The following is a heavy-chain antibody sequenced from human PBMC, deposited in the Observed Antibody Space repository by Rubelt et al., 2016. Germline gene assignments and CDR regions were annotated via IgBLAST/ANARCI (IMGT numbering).Heavy chain of an antibody. CDR1: GGSISSSVYY. CDR2: VIYSGST. J-gene: IGHJ2*01. CDR3: ARHSPALYWWFDL. D-gene: IGHD6-25*01. Sequence: QLQLQESGPGLVKPSETLSLTCTVSGGSISSSVYYWGWIRQPPGKGLEWIGSVIYSGSTYYNPSLKSRLTISVDTSKSQFSLKLSSVTAADTAVYYCARHSPALYWWFDLWGRGTLVVVSS. V-gene: IGHV4-39*01.